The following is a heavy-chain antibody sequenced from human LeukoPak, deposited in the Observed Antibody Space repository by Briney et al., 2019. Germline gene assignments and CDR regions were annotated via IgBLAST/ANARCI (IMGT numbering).Heavy chain of an antibody. Sequence: PGDTLSLTCSLSVGSICSYYWRWTPRPRGRGGEGCGYNYYSGSTNYNPSLESRVTISVDTSKNQFSLKLSSVTAADTAVYYCARPHAGRCYDWVYWGQGALVSV. CDR3: ARPHAGRCYDWVY. CDR1: VGSICSYY. V-gene: IGHV4-59*08. CDR2: NYYSGST. J-gene: IGHJ4*02. D-gene: IGHD2-2*01.